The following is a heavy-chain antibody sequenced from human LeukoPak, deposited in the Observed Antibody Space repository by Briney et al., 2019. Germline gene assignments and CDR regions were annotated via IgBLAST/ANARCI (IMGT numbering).Heavy chain of an antibody. CDR3: ARLADMDYGDWGIDY. CDR1: GYSFTSYW. J-gene: IGHJ4*02. D-gene: IGHD4-17*01. V-gene: IGHV5-51*01. Sequence: GASVKVSCKGSGYSFTSYWIGWVRQMPGKGLEWMGIIYPGDSNTTYSPSFQGQVTISADKSISTAYLQWSSLKASDTAMYYCARLADMDYGDWGIDYWGQGTLVTVSS. CDR2: IYPGDSNT.